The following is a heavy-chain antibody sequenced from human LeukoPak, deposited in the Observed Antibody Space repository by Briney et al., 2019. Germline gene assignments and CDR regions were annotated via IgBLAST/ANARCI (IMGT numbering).Heavy chain of an antibody. J-gene: IGHJ6*02. Sequence: SQTLSLTCAISGDSVSSNSAAWNWIRQSPSRGLEWLGRTYYRSKWYNDYAVSVKSRITINPDTSKNQFSLQLNSVTPEDTAVYYCARSRVQVVQERIAAAGYYYGMDVWGQGTTVTVSS. CDR2: TYYRSKWYN. V-gene: IGHV6-1*01. CDR3: ARSRVQVVQERIAAAGYYYGMDV. D-gene: IGHD6-13*01. CDR1: GDSVSSNSAA.